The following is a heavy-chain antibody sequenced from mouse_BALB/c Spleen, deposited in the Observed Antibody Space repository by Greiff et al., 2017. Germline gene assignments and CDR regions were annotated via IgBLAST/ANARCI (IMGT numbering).Heavy chain of an antibody. J-gene: IGHJ4*01. CDR2: ILPGSGST. Sequence: VQLQESGAELMKPGASVKISCKATGYTFSSYWIEWVKQRPGHGLEWIGEILPGSGSTNYNEKFKGKATFTADTSSNTAYMQLSSLTSEDSAVYYCARVGKNYYGSSPAMDYWGQGTSVTVSS. V-gene: IGHV1-9*01. CDR1: GYTFSSYW. D-gene: IGHD1-1*01. CDR3: ARVGKNYYGSSPAMDY.